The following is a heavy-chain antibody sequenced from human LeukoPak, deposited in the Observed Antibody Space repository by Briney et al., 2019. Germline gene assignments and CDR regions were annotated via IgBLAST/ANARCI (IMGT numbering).Heavy chain of an antibody. CDR1: GGSISSGSYY. CDR3: ARGSGFGELGSSKFDP. J-gene: IGHJ5*02. D-gene: IGHD3-10*01. V-gene: IGHV4-61*02. Sequence: SETLSLTCTVSGGSISSGSYYWSWIRQPAGKGLEWIGRIYTSGSTNYNPSLKSRVTMSVDTSKNQFSLKLSSVTAADTAVYYCARGSGFGELGSSKFDPWGQGTLVTVSS. CDR2: IYTSGST.